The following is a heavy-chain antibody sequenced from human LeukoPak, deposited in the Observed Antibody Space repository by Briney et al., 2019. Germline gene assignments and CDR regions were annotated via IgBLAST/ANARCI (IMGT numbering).Heavy chain of an antibody. CDR2: ISGSATTM. D-gene: IGHD1-26*01. J-gene: IGHJ6*02. CDR3: ARDLISGATKSYYGMDV. Sequence: GGSLRLSCEASGFTFSNYNMNWVRQAPGKGLEWLSYISGSATTMYSADSVKGQFTISRDNAKNSLYLQMNSLRAEDTAIYFCARDLISGATKSYYGMDVWGQGTTVIVSS. V-gene: IGHV3-48*01. CDR1: GFTFSNYN.